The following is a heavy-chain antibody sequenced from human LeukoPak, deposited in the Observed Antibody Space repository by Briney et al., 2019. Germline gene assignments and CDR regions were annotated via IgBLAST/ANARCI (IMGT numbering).Heavy chain of an antibody. CDR2: IYSDNT. D-gene: IGHD4/OR15-4a*01. V-gene: IGHV3-53*01. J-gene: IGHJ4*02. Sequence: GGSLRLSCTVSGFTVSSNSMSWVRQAPGKGLEWLSFIYSDNTHYSDSVKGRFTISRDNSKNTLYLQMNSLRAEDTAVYYCARRAGAYSHPYDYWGQGTLVTVSS. CDR3: ARRAGAYSHPYDY. CDR1: GFTVSSNS.